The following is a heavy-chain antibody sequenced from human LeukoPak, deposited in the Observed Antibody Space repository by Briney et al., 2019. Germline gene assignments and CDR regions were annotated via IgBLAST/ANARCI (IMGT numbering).Heavy chain of an antibody. CDR1: GFTFSSYS. Sequence: GGSLRLSCAASGFTFSSYSMNWVRQAPGKGLEWVSVIYSGGATYHADSVKARFTISRDNSKNTLYLQMNSLRAEDTAVYYCARGPDPLYFYYYYMDVWGKGTTVTVSS. CDR2: IYSGGAT. J-gene: IGHJ6*03. V-gene: IGHV3-53*01. CDR3: ARGPDPLYFYYYYMDV.